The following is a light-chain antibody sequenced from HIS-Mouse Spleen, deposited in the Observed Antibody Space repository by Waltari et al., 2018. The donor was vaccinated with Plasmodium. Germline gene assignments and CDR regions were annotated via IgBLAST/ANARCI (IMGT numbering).Light chain of an antibody. J-gene: IGLJ3*02. V-gene: IGLV3-25*03. Sequence: SYELTQPPSVSVSPGQTARITCSGAALPKQYALWYQQTPGQAPGLVIYKDSERPSGIPERFSGSSSGTTVTLTISGVQAEDEADYYCQSADSSGTYWVFGGGTKLTVL. CDR2: KDS. CDR3: QSADSSGTYWV. CDR1: ALPKQY.